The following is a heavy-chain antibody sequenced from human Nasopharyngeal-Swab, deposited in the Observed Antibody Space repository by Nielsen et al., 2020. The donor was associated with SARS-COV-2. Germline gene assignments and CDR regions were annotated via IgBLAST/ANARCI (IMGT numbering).Heavy chain of an antibody. D-gene: IGHD3-22*01. CDR2: INKDGTEK. CDR3: AREMYYYDSSGYYPSAFDI. Sequence: GESLKISCAASGFTFNSRWMTWVRQPPGKGLEWVANINKDGTEKNYVDSVKGRFTISRDNVKDSLYLQMDSLRVEDTAVYYCAREMYYYDSSGYYPSAFDIWGQGTMVTVSS. V-gene: IGHV3-7*03. CDR1: GFTFNSRW. J-gene: IGHJ3*02.